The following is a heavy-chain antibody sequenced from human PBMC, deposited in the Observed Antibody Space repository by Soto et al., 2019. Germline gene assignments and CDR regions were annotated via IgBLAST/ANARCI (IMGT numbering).Heavy chain of an antibody. D-gene: IGHD3-3*01. J-gene: IGHJ4*02. CDR3: AKDSGPLFWSGSFVDY. CDR1: GFTFSSYA. Sequence: GGSLRLSCAASGFTFSSYAMSWVRQAPGKGLEWVSAISGSGGSTYYADSVKGRFTISRDNSKNTLYLQMNSLRAEDTAVYYCAKDSGPLFWSGSFVDYWGQGTLVTVSS. V-gene: IGHV3-23*01. CDR2: ISGSGGST.